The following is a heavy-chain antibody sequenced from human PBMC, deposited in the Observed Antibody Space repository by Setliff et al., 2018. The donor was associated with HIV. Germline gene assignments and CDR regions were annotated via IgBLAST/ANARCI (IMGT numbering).Heavy chain of an antibody. V-gene: IGHV4-39*07. Sequence: SETLSLTCTVSGGSVGSSSYYWAWIRQPPGKGLEWIGSIYYTCNTKYNPSLESRVTFSIDTSENQFSLRLASVTAADTAIYYCARDDSIVLVPAIMRGDGFDFWGQGRMVTVSS. J-gene: IGHJ3*01. CDR2: IYYTCNT. CDR1: GGSVGSSSYY. D-gene: IGHD2-2*01. CDR3: ARDDSIVLVPAIMRGDGFDF.